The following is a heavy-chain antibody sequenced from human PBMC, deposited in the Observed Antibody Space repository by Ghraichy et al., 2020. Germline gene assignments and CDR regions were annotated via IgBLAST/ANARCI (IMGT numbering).Heavy chain of an antibody. CDR2: ISGSGGST. CDR3: AKEYCSGGSCYFSNWFDP. D-gene: IGHD2-15*01. Sequence: GGSLRLSCAASGFTFSSYAMSWVRQAPGKGLEWVSAISGSGGSTYYADSVKGRFTISRDNSKNTLYLQMNSLRAEDTAVYYCAKEYCSGGSCYFSNWFDPWGQGTLVTVSS. CDR1: GFTFSSYA. J-gene: IGHJ5*02. V-gene: IGHV3-23*01.